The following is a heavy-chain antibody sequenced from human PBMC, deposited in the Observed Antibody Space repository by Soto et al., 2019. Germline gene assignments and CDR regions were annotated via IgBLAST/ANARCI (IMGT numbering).Heavy chain of an antibody. Sequence: PSETLSLTCTVSGGSISNYFWSWIRQPPGKGLEWIGYVYYRGSNYNPSLKSRLTLSLDTSKNQFSLRLTSMTAADTAVYFCARDFSSGYYYFDYWGPGTMGTVSA. D-gene: IGHD3-22*01. CDR3: ARDFSSGYYYFDY. CDR1: GGSISNYF. CDR2: VYYRGS. V-gene: IGHV4-59*01. J-gene: IGHJ4*02.